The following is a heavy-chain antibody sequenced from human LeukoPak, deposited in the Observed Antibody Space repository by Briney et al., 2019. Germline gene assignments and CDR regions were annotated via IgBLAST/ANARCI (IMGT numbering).Heavy chain of an antibody. J-gene: IGHJ4*02. Sequence: PGGSLRLSCEVSGFTFSNYWMMWVRQAPGKGLEWVASIDEDGSETNYVDSVTGRFTVSRDNAKNSLYLQMNSLRVEDTAIYYCVKVAKYYYGSETYYFFEHWGQGTPVTASS. CDR3: VKVAKYYYGSETYYFFEH. D-gene: IGHD3-10*01. CDR1: GFTFSNYW. V-gene: IGHV3-7*01. CDR2: IDEDGSET.